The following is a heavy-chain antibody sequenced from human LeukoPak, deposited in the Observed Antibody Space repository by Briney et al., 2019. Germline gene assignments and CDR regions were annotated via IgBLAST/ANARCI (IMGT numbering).Heavy chain of an antibody. J-gene: IGHJ6*02. D-gene: IGHD2-2*01. V-gene: IGHV1-69*04. CDR3: ARELAQDCSSTSCYGADYYCYGMDV. CDR2: LIPILGLA. CDR1: GRTFSSYA. Sequence: CSVNLSCKASGRTFSSYAICWVRQPPGHGLGWGGRLIPILGLASYAQKFQGRVTITADKSTSKAYKELSSLRSEDTDVYYCARELAQDCSSTSCYGADYYCYGMDVGGQGTRVTVSS.